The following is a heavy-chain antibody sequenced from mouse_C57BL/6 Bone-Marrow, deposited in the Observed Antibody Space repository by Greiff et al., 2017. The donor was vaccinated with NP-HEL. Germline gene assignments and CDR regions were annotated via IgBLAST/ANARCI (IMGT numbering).Heavy chain of an antibody. CDR2: INPNNGGT. Sequence: EVQLQQSGPELVKPGASVKISCKASGYTFTDYYMNWVKQSHGKSLEWIGDINPNNGGTSYNQKFKGKATLTVDKSSSTAYMELRSLTSEDSAVYYCARSRGNYVFDYWGQGTTLTVSS. CDR1: GYTFTDYY. CDR3: ARSRGNYVFDY. V-gene: IGHV1-26*01. D-gene: IGHD2-1*01. J-gene: IGHJ2*01.